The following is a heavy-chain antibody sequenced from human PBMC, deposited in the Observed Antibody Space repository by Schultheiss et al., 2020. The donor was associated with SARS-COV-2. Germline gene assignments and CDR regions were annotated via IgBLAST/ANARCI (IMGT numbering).Heavy chain of an antibody. CDR1: GFTFISYA. J-gene: IGHJ4*02. D-gene: IGHD2-15*01. Sequence: GGSLRLSCAASGFTFISYAMHWVRQAPGKGLEWVAVISYDGSNKYYADSVKGRFTISRDNSKNTLYLQMNSLRAEDTAVYYCARGSGVAATGGRYFDYWGQGTLVTVSS. V-gene: IGHV3-30*01. CDR3: ARGSGVAATGGRYFDY. CDR2: ISYDGSNK.